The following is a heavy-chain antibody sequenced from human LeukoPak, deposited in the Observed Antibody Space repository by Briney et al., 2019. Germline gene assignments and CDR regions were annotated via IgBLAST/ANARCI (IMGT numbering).Heavy chain of an antibody. Sequence: GGSLRLSCAASGFTFSSYGMHWVRQAPGKGLEWVAVISYDGSNKYYADSVKGRFTISRDNSKNTLYLQMNSLRAEDTAVYYCAKVTIAAAGTDYWGQGTLVTDSS. CDR2: ISYDGSNK. V-gene: IGHV3-30*18. CDR1: GFTFSSYG. CDR3: AKVTIAAAGTDY. J-gene: IGHJ4*02. D-gene: IGHD6-13*01.